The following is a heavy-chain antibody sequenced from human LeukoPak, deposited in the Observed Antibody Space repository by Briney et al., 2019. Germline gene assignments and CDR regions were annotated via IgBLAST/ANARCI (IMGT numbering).Heavy chain of an antibody. Sequence: SETLSLICTVSGGPISSRSYYYGWIRQPPGKGLEWNRRIYYNGSTYYNQSPKNRITISVDKSKDQFSLKLSSVTASDTAVYYCARQVDTAMVGPYFDYWGQGTLVTVSS. CDR1: GGPISSRSYY. V-gene: IGHV4-39*01. J-gene: IGHJ4*02. CDR3: ARQVDTAMVGPYFDY. CDR2: IYYNGST. D-gene: IGHD5-18*01.